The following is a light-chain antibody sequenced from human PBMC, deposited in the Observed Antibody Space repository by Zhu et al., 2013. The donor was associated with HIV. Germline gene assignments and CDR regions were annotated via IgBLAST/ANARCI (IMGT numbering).Light chain of an antibody. CDR1: SSDIGTNT. V-gene: IGLV1-44*01. J-gene: IGLJ2*01. CDR3: SSYTSSNTLL. CDR2: ANN. Sequence: LTQAPSASGTPGQRVTISCSGSSSDIGTNTVNWYQQLPGTAPKLLIYANNNRPSGVPDRFSGSKSGTSASLAITGLQAEDEADYYCSSYTSSNTLLLGGGTKLTVL.